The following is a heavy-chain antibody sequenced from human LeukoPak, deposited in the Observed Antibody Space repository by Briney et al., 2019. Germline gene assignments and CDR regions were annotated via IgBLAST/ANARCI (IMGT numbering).Heavy chain of an antibody. CDR1: GFTFSSDE. CDR3: ARGWFDY. V-gene: IGHV3-48*03. J-gene: IGHJ5*01. Sequence: GGSLRLSCAASGFTFSSDEMNWVRQAPGKGLKWVSYMSSSGSTIYYADSVKGRFTISRDNAKNSLYLQMNSLRAEDTAVYYCARGWFDYWGQGTLVTVSS. CDR2: MSSSGSTI.